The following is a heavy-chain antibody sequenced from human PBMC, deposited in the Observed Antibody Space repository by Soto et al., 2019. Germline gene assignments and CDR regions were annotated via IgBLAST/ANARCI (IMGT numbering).Heavy chain of an antibody. CDR1: GYTFTGDY. D-gene: IGHD2-2*01. Sequence: SVKGSWKASGYTFTGDYMHWGRQAPVQGLEWMGWINPNSGGTNYAQKFQGRVTMTRDTSISTAYMELSRLRSDDTAVYYCARDCSSTSCYRDKNGMDVWGQGTTVTV. J-gene: IGHJ6*02. CDR2: INPNSGGT. V-gene: IGHV1-2*02. CDR3: ARDCSSTSCYRDKNGMDV.